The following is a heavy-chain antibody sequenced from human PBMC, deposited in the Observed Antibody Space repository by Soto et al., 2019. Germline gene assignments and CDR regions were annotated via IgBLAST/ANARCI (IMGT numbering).Heavy chain of an antibody. CDR3: ARTGGSESLTLNTNCLIP. Sequence: QVQLVQSGDEVKNPGASVKVSCKPSGYTFTDYHIHWVRQAPGQGLEFMGWINVNNGGAGSAQQFQGRLTVTRDTAISTSYMALGNLRSANTAVYFCARTGGSESLTLNTNCLIPLAHGTRSPSPQ. D-gene: IGHD2-2*01. V-gene: IGHV1-2*02. CDR2: INVNNGGA. CDR1: GYTFTDYH. J-gene: IGHJ5*02.